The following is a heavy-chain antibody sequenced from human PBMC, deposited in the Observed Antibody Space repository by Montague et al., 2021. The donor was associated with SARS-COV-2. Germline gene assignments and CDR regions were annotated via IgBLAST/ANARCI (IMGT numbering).Heavy chain of an antibody. D-gene: IGHD6-13*01. CDR3: ARVSLAAAATRSDY. CDR2: IYYSGST. CDR1: GGSVSSGGYY. Sequence: SETLSLTCTVSGGSVSSGGYYWSWIRQPPGKGLEWIGYIYYSGSTNYXSSLKSRVTISLDTSKNQFSLKLTSVTAADTAVYYCARVSLAAAATRSDYWGQGTLVTVSS. V-gene: IGHV4-61*08. J-gene: IGHJ4*02.